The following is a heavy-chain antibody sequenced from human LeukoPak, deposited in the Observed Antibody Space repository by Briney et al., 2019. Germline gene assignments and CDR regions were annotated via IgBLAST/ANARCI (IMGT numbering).Heavy chain of an antibody. CDR3: ARAERHCVGGSCSSPMYFDY. J-gene: IGHJ4*02. V-gene: IGHV3-74*01. D-gene: IGHD2-15*01. CDR2: INGDGTKT. CDR1: RFTFSNHW. Sequence: PGGSLKLSCAASRFTFSNHWMNWGRQTPGKGPVWISRINGDGTKTAYVDSVKGRFTISRDNAKNTLYLQMNSLTDEDTAVYYCARAERHCVGGSCSSPMYFDYWGQGSLVTVS.